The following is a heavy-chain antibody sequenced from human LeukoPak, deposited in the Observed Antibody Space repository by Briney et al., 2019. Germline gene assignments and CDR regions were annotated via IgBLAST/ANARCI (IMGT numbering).Heavy chain of an antibody. Sequence: AETLSLTCTVSGASISIYDWSWIRQPAGKGLEGIGCIYGSESINYNPSLKSRVTMSVDTSNNQFYLKVSSVTAADAAVYYCARVNGGWYGRLDYWGAGTLVTAS. CDR1: GASISIYD. V-gene: IGHV4-4*07. CDR3: ARVNGGWYGRLDY. D-gene: IGHD6-19*01. J-gene: IGHJ4*02. CDR2: IYGSESI.